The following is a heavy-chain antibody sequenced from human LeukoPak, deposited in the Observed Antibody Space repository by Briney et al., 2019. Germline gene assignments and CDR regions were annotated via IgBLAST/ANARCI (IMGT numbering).Heavy chain of an antibody. D-gene: IGHD3-9*01. CDR2: ISACNGNT. CDR1: GYTFTSYG. J-gene: IGHJ5*02. Sequence: ASVKVSCKASGYTFTSYGISWVRQAPGQGLEWIGWISACNGNTNYAQKLQGRVTMTTDTSTSTAYMELRSLRSDDTAVYYCARILLRYFDWLLYPIGWFDPWGQGTLVTVSS. CDR3: ARILLRYFDWLLYPIGWFDP. V-gene: IGHV1-18*01.